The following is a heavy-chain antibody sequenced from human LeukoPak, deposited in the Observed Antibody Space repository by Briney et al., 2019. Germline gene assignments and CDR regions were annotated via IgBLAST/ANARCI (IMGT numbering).Heavy chain of an antibody. CDR3: ATEEYYYGSGSYSKAFDY. J-gene: IGHJ4*02. CDR1: GYTLTELS. D-gene: IGHD3-10*01. Sequence: ASVKVSCKVSGYTLTELSMHWVRQAPGKGLEWMGGFDPEDGETIYAQKFQGRATMTEDTSTDTAYMELSSLRSEDTAVYYCATEEYYYGSGSYSKAFDYWGQGTLVTVSS. V-gene: IGHV1-24*01. CDR2: FDPEDGET.